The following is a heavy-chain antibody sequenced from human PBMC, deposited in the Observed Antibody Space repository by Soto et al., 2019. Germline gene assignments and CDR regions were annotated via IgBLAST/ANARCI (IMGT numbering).Heavy chain of an antibody. V-gene: IGHV4-31*03. CDR2: IYYSGST. D-gene: IGHD6-19*01. CDR3: ARGGEGSGWSI. Sequence: SETLSLTCTVSGGSISSGGYYWSWIRQHPGKGLEWIGYIYYSGSTYYNPSLKSRVTISVDTSKNQFSLKLSSVTAADTAVYYCARGGEGSGWSIWGQGTLVTVSS. J-gene: IGHJ4*02. CDR1: GGSISSGGYY.